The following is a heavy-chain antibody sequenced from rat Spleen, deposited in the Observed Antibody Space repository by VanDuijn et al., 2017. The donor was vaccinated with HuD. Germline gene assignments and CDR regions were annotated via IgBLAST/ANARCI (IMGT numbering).Heavy chain of an antibody. CDR3: AREPNWAYFDY. V-gene: IGHV4-2*01. J-gene: IGHJ2*01. CDR1: GFNFNDYW. Sequence: EVKLVESGGGLVQPGRSLKLSCAASGFNFNDYWMGWVRQAPGKGLEWIGEINKDSSTIKYTPSLRDKFTISRDNAQNTLYLQMSKLGSEDTAIYYCAREPNWAYFDYWGQGVMVTVSS. D-gene: IGHD5-1*01. CDR2: INKDSSTI.